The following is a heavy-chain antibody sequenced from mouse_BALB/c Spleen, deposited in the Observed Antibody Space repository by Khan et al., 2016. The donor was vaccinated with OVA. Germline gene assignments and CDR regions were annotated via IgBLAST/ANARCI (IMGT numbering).Heavy chain of an antibody. V-gene: IGHV5-17*02. CDR2: ISGDSNTI. J-gene: IGHJ2*01. Sequence: EVELVESGGGLVQPGGSRKLSCAASGFTFSSFGMHWVRQAPEKGLEWVAYISGDSNTIYYTDTVKGRFTFSRDNPKNTLFLQMTSLRSEDTAMYYCARAYFYVYYFDQWGKGTTLTVSS. CDR1: GFTFSSFG. D-gene: IGHD1-1*01. CDR3: ARAYFYVYYFDQ.